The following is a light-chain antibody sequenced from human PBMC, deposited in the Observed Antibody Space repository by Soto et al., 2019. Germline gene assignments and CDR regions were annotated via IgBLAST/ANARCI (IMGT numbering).Light chain of an antibody. CDR1: QGISNS. V-gene: IGKV1-27*01. J-gene: IGKJ5*01. Sequence: EIQMTQSLSSLSASVGDRDTITCRASQGISNSLVWYQQKPGKVLKLLIYDASTLQSGVPSRFSDSRTGTDFILTISSLQPEDVATYYCQKYHGAPAFGQGTRLEIK. CDR2: DAS. CDR3: QKYHGAPA.